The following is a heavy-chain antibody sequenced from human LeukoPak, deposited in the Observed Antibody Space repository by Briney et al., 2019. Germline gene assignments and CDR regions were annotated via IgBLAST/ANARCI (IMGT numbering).Heavy chain of an antibody. CDR3: ARLGGDYNTPFDY. D-gene: IGHD4-17*01. V-gene: IGHV3-66*02. Sequence: GGSLRLSCAASGFTVSSNYMSWVRQAPGKGLEWVSVIYSGGSIFYADFVKGRFTISRDNSKNTLYLQMNSLRAEDTAVYYCARLGGDYNTPFDYWGQGTLVTVSS. J-gene: IGHJ4*02. CDR2: IYSGGSI. CDR1: GFTVSSNY.